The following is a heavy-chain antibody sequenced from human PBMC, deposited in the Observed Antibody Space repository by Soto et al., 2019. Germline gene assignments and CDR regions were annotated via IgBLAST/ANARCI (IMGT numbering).Heavy chain of an antibody. Sequence: QVQLQESGPGLVKPSGTLSLTCAVSGGSISSSNWWSWVRQPPGKGLEWIGEIYHSGSTNYNPSLKSGVTISVDKAKKQFSLKLSSVAAAATAVYYCARVVGGYYYGMDVWGQGTTVTVSS. CDR1: GGSISSSNW. J-gene: IGHJ6*02. V-gene: IGHV4-4*02. D-gene: IGHD2-2*01. CDR2: IYHSGST. CDR3: ARVVGGYYYGMDV.